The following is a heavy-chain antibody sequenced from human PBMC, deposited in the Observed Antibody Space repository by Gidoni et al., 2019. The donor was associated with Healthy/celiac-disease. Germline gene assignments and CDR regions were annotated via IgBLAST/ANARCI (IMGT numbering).Heavy chain of an antibody. D-gene: IGHD5-18*01. CDR2: INPNSGGT. CDR3: ARDWGGYSYAAYYFDY. J-gene: IGHJ4*02. V-gene: IGHV1-2*02. CDR1: GYTFTGYY. Sequence: QVQLVQSGAEVKKPGASVKVSCKASGYTFTGYYMHWVRQAPGQGLEWMGWINPNSGGTNYAQKFQGRVTMTRDTSISTAYMELSRLRSDDTAVYYCARDWGGYSYAAYYFDYWGQGTLVTVSS.